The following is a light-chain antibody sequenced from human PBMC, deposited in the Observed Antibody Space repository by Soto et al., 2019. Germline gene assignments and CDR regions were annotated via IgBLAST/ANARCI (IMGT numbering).Light chain of an antibody. CDR3: ATWDDSLNGRV. CDR1: SSNIGSNT. V-gene: IGLV1-44*01. J-gene: IGLJ3*02. CDR2: TNN. Sequence: QAVLTRPPSASGTPGQRVTISCSGSSSNIGSNTVSWYQQLPGTAPKLLIYTNNQRPSGVPDRLSGSKSGTSASLAISGLQSEDEADYYCATWDDSLNGRVFGGGTKLTVL.